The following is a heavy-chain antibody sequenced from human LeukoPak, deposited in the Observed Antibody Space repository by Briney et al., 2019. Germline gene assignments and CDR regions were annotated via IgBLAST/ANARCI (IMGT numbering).Heavy chain of an antibody. V-gene: IGHV1-8*01. D-gene: IGHD6-13*01. CDR1: GYAFTTSD. CDR2: MSPYGGNT. CDR3: ARASSFGLKANLDS. Sequence: ASVKVSCKASGYAFTTSDINWVRQATGQGLGGIGWMSPYGGNTRYPQKFQARITITRNPSASTAYMELSSLTSKDTAVCVCARASSFGLKANLDSWGQGTLVTVSS. J-gene: IGHJ4*02.